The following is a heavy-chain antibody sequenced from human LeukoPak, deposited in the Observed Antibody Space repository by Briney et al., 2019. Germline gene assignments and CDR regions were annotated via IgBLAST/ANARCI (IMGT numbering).Heavy chain of an antibody. Sequence: PGGSLRLSCAASGFTLSIYWMSWVRQAPGKGLEWVANIMQDGSDKSYVDSVKGRFTISRDNAKNSLYLQMNSLRAEDTAVYYCARVLGGVSGYYFDYWGQGTLVTVSS. CDR1: GFTLSIYW. D-gene: IGHD3-10*01. V-gene: IGHV3-7*01. CDR3: ARVLGGVSGYYFDY. J-gene: IGHJ4*02. CDR2: IMQDGSDK.